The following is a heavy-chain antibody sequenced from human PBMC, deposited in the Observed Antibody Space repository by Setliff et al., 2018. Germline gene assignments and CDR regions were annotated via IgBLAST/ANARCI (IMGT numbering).Heavy chain of an antibody. D-gene: IGHD6-19*01. CDR2: IYYSGIT. Sequence: SETLSLTCTVSGGSISIYYWNWIRQSPGKGLEWIAYIYYSGITDYNPSLKSRVTISVDTSKNQFSLKLSSVTAADTAVYYCARDRQWLVHGYYYYGMDVWGQGTTVTVSS. CDR3: ARDRQWLVHGYYYYGMDV. CDR1: GGSISIYY. J-gene: IGHJ6*02. V-gene: IGHV4-59*01.